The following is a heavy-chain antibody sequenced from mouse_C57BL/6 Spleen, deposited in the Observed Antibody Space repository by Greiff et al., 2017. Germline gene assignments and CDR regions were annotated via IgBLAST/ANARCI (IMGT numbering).Heavy chain of an antibody. J-gene: IGHJ4*01. Sequence: QVQLQQPGAELVRPGSSVKLSCKASGYTFTSYWMEWVKQRPGQGLEWIGNIYPSDSETHYNQKFKDKATLTVDKSSSTAYMQLSSLTSEDSAVYYCARREWKGAMDYWGQGTSVTVSS. CDR1: GYTFTSYW. V-gene: IGHV1-61*01. CDR2: IYPSDSET. CDR3: ARREWKGAMDY.